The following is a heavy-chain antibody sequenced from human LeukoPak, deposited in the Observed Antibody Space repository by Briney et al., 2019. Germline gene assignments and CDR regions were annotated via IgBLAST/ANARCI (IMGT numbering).Heavy chain of an antibody. CDR1: GFTFSSYW. CDR3: ARQDGSGSYYPFDY. CDR2: IKQDGSEK. J-gene: IGHJ4*02. V-gene: IGHV3-7*01. D-gene: IGHD3-10*01. Sequence: GGSLRLSCAASGFTFSSYWMSWVRQAPGKGLEWVANIKQDGSEKYYVDSVKGRFTISRDNAKNSLYLQMNSLRAEDMAVYYCARQDGSGSYYPFDYWGQGTLVTVSS.